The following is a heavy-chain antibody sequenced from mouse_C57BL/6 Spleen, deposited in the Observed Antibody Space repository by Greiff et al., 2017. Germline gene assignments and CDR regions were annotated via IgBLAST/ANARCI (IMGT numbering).Heavy chain of an antibody. CDR3: AREATVVADDY. V-gene: IGHV1-81*01. CDR2: IYPRSGNT. CDR1: GYTFTSYG. Sequence: VKLMESGAELARPGASVKLSCKASGYTFTSYGISWVKQRTGQGLEWIGEIYPRSGNTYYNEKFKGKATLTADKSSSTAYMELRSLTSEDSAVYFCAREATVVADDYWGQGTTLTVSS. J-gene: IGHJ2*01. D-gene: IGHD1-1*01.